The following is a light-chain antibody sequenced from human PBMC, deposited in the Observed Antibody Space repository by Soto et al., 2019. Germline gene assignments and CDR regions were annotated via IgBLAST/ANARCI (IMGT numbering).Light chain of an antibody. V-gene: IGLV2-14*01. CDR1: SSDVGGFEY. CDR2: DVT. CDR3: RSITRSSTSV. Sequence: QSVLSQPASVSGSPGQSITISCTGTSSDVGGFEYVSWYQHQPGKAPKLIIYDVTKRPSGVSNRFSGSKSGNTASLTISWIQAEGQGYYFCRSITRSSTSVFGTGTKLTVL. J-gene: IGLJ1*01.